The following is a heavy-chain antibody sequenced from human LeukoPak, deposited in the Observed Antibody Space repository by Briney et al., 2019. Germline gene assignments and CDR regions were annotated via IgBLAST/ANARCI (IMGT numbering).Heavy chain of an antibody. Sequence: PGGSLRLSCAASGFTFSSYGMHWVRQAPGKGLEWVAVIWYDGSNKYYADSVKGRFTISRDNSKNTLYLQMNSLRAEDTAVYYCAKGGGVVVPAAHEPWGQGTLVTVSS. CDR2: IWYDGSNK. J-gene: IGHJ5*02. CDR1: GFTFSSYG. CDR3: AKGGGVVVPAAHEP. V-gene: IGHV3-33*06. D-gene: IGHD2-2*01.